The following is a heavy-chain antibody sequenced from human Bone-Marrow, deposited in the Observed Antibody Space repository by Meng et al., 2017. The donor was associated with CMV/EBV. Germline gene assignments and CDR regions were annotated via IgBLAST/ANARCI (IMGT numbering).Heavy chain of an antibody. J-gene: IGHJ4*02. CDR1: GYSISSGYY. V-gene: IGHV4-38-2*02. CDR3: ARDNPPIIIMIGVDFDY. CDR2: IYHSGST. D-gene: IGHD3-22*01. Sequence: SETLSLTCTVSGYSISSGYYWGWIRQPPGKGLEWIGSIYHSGSTYYNPSLKSRVTISVDTSKNQFSLKLSSVTAADTAVYYCARDNPPIIIMIGVDFDYWGQGPLVTGYS.